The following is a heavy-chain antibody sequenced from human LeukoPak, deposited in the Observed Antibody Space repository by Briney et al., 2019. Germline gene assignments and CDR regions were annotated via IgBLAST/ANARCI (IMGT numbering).Heavy chain of an antibody. CDR2: IYSGGGT. V-gene: IGHV3-66*01. J-gene: IGHJ6*02. CDR3: ARDAKRRAGRDFWSGYPNTHYYYGMDV. CDR1: GFTVSSNY. Sequence: GGSLRLSCAASGFTVSSNYMSWVRQAPGEGLEWVSVIYSGGGTYYADSVKGRFTISRDNSKNTLYLQMNSLRAEDTAVYYCARDAKRRAGRDFWSGYPNTHYYYGMDVWGQGTTVTVSS. D-gene: IGHD3-3*01.